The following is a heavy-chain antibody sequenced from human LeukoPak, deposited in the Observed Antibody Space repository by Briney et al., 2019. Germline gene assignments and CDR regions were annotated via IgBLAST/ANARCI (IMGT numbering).Heavy chain of an antibody. D-gene: IGHD3-3*01. CDR2: ISSSSSTI. CDR3: AGGWSGYYPFDY. V-gene: IGHV3-48*04. J-gene: IGHJ4*02. CDR1: GLTFSSYS. Sequence: GGSLRLSCVAPGLTFSSYSMNWFRQAPGKGLEWVSHISSSSSTIYYADSVKGRFTISRDNAKNSLYLQMDSLRAEDTAVFYCAGGWSGYYPFDYWGQGTLVTASS.